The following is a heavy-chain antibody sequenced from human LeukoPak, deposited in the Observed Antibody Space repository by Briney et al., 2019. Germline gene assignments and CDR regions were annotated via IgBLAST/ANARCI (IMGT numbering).Heavy chain of an antibody. V-gene: IGHV3-30*18. J-gene: IGHJ4*02. CDR3: AKEVGSGIDY. CDR1: GFSFTNYA. D-gene: IGHD6-19*01. CDR2: ISYDGSNK. Sequence: PGGSLRLSCAASGFSFTNYAMNWVRQAPGKGLEWVAVISYDGSNKYYADSVKGRFTISRDNSKNTLYLQMNSLRAEDTAVYYCAKEVGSGIDYWGQGTLVTVSS.